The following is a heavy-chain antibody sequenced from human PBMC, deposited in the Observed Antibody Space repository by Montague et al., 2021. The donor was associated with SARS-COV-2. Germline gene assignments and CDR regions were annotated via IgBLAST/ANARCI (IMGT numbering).Heavy chain of an antibody. D-gene: IGHD3-10*01. J-gene: IGHJ4*02. CDR1: GGSFSGYS. CDR2: INHGGST. CDR3: ARGARQGYGFRLGSFDY. V-gene: IGHV4-34*01. Sequence: SETRSLTCAVSGGSFSGYSWSWIRQPPGKGLEWIGEINHGGSTXXXPSXXXRVTMSVDTSKNQFSLKLSSVTAADTAVYYCARGARQGYGFRLGSFDYWGQGTLVTVSS.